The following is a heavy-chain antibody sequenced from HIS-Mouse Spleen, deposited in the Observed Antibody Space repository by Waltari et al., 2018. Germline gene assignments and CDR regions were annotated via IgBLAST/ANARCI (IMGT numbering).Heavy chain of an antibody. V-gene: IGHV4-39*07. Sequence: QLQLQESGPGLVKPSETLSLTCTVLCAPFSSRSYYWGWIRQPPGKGLEWIGSIYYSGSTYYNPSLKSRVTISVDTSKNQFSLKLSSVTAADTAVYYCARDGYSGYGHDAFDIWGQGTMVTVSS. CDR3: ARDGYSGYGHDAFDI. D-gene: IGHD5-12*01. J-gene: IGHJ3*02. CDR2: IYYSGST. CDR1: CAPFSSRSYY.